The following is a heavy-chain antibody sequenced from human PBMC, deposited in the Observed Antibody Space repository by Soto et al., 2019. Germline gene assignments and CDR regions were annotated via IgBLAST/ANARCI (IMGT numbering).Heavy chain of an antibody. D-gene: IGHD2-2*02. CDR3: ARDPGYCSSTSCDTVGYYYYYYGMDV. CDR1: GYTFTGYY. Sequence: ASVKVSCKASGYTFTGYYMHWVRQAPGQGLEWMGWINPNSGGTNYAQKFQGRVTMTRDTSISTAYMELSRLRSDDTAVYYCARDPGYCSSTSCDTVGYYYYYYGMDVWGQGTTVTVSS. V-gene: IGHV1-2*02. J-gene: IGHJ6*02. CDR2: INPNSGGT.